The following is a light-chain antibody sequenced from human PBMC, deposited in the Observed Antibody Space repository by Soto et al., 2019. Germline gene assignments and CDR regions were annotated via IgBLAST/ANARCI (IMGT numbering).Light chain of an antibody. CDR1: QSISSW. V-gene: IGKV1-5*03. J-gene: IGKJ1*01. CDR3: QQYNDIFT. Sequence: DIQMTQSPSTLSASVGDRVTITCRASQSISSWLAWYQQKPGKAPNLLIYKASSLQSGVPSRFSGRGCGTEFTLSISGLQPDDCGTYYCQQYNDIFTFGQGTKVEIK. CDR2: KAS.